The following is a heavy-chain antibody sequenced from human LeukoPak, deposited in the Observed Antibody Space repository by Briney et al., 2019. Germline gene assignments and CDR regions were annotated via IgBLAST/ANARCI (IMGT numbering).Heavy chain of an antibody. J-gene: IGHJ3*02. V-gene: IGHV3-21*04. CDR2: ISSSSGYI. Sequence: PGGSLRLSCAASGFTFSSYNMNWVRQAPGKGLEWVSSISSSSGYIYYADSVKGRFTISRDNAKNSLYLQMNSLRAEDTAVYYCARPFHDAFDIWGQGTMVTVSS. CDR1: GFTFSSYN. D-gene: IGHD2/OR15-2a*01. CDR3: ARPFHDAFDI.